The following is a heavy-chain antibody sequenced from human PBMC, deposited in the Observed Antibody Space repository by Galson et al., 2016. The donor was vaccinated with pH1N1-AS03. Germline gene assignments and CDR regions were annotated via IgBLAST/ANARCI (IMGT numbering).Heavy chain of an antibody. CDR1: GLTLNDAW. V-gene: IGHV3-15*04. CDR2: IERKTDGGTT. CDR3: TTGGHYWGS. Sequence: SLRLSCAASGLTLNDAWMRWVRQAPGTGLEWVGRIERKTDGGTTDYAAAVTGRFTISTDDSKTTLYLQMNSLKTEDTAMYYCTTGGHYWGSWGQGTLVTVAS. J-gene: IGHJ5*02. D-gene: IGHD3-3*02.